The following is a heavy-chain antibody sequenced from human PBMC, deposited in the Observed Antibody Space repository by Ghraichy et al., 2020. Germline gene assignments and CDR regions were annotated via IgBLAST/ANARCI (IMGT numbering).Heavy chain of an antibody. CDR3: ARVKSVRAAIHSNYYYYYGMDV. V-gene: IGHV1-69*13. CDR1: GGTFSSYA. CDR2: IIPIFGTA. Sequence: SVKVSCKASGGTFSSYAISWVRQAPGQGLEWMGGIIPIFGTANYAQKFQGRVTITADESTSTAYMELSSLRSEDTAVYYCARVKSVRAAIHSNYYYYYGMDVWGQGTTVTVSS. D-gene: IGHD2-2*01. J-gene: IGHJ6*02.